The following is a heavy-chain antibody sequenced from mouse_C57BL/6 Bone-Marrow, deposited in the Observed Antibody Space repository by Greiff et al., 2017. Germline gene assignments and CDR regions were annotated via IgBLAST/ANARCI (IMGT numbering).Heavy chain of an antibody. J-gene: IGHJ1*03. Sequence: VKLMESGPELVKPGASVKISCKASGYAFSSSWMNWVKQRPGKGLEWIGRIYPGDGDTNYNGKFKGKATLTADKSSSTAYMQLSSLTSEDSAVYFCARSRYYGSSYVDVWGTGTTVTVSS. CDR2: IYPGDGDT. CDR3: ARSRYYGSSYVDV. CDR1: GYAFSSSW. D-gene: IGHD1-1*01. V-gene: IGHV1-82*01.